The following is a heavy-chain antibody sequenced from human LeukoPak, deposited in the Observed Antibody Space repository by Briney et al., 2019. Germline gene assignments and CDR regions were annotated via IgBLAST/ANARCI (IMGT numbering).Heavy chain of an antibody. J-gene: IGHJ4*02. CDR2: FYYSGST. CDR3: ARFGGTHYGDFDY. CDR1: GGSISSSSYY. Sequence: PSETLSLTCTVSGGSISSSSYYWGWIRQPPGKGLEWIGSFYYSGSTYYNPSLKSRVTISVDTSKNQFSLKLSSVTAADTAVYYCARFGGTHYGDFDYWGPGTLVTVSS. V-gene: IGHV4-39*01. D-gene: IGHD1-26*01.